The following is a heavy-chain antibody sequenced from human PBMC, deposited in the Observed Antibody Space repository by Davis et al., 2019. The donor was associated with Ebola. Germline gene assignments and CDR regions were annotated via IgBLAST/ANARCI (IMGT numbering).Heavy chain of an antibody. V-gene: IGHV4-39*07. D-gene: IGHD3-10*01. CDR1: GGSISTTSYY. CDR2: IYYTEIT. CDR3: ARAMVTMVSFAFDI. Sequence: MPSETLSLTCTVSGGSISTTSYYWGWVRQSPGKGLEWIASIYYTEITYINPSLKSRVIISIDKSKNQFSLQLNSVTAADTAVYYCARAMVTMVSFAFDIWGQGTVVTVSS. J-gene: IGHJ3*02.